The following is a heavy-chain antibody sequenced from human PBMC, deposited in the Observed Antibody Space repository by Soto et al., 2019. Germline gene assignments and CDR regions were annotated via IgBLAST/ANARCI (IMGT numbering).Heavy chain of an antibody. CDR3: ASGGYSSSGHNWFDP. Sequence: QVQLQQWGAGLLKPSETLSLTCAVYGGSFSGYYWSWIRQPPGKGLEWIGEINHSGSTNYSPSLKSRVTISVDTSKNQFSLKLSSVTAADTAVYYCASGGYSSSGHNWFDPWGQGTLVTVSS. CDR2: INHSGST. D-gene: IGHD6-6*01. J-gene: IGHJ5*02. CDR1: GGSFSGYY. V-gene: IGHV4-34*01.